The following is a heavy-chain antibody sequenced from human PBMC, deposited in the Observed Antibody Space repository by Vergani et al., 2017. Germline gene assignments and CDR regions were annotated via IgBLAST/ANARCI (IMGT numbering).Heavy chain of an antibody. CDR2: INSDGSST. V-gene: IGHV3-74*01. D-gene: IGHD1-26*01. CDR3: ARDRGSYYVNYFDY. Sequence: EVQLVESGGGLVQPGGSLSLSCAASGFTFSSYWMHWVRQAPGKGLVWVSRINSDGSSTSYADSVKGRFTISRDNAKNTLYLQMNSLRAEDTAVYYCARDRGSYYVNYFDYWGQGTLVTVSS. J-gene: IGHJ4*02. CDR1: GFTFSSYW.